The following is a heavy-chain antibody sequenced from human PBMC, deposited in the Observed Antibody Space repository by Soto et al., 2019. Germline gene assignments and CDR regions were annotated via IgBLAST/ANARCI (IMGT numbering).Heavy chain of an antibody. V-gene: IGHV4-28*01. D-gene: IGHD1-26*01. J-gene: IGHJ4*02. Sequence: QVQLQESGPGLVKPSDTLSLTCAVSGYSISSSNWWGWIRQPPGKGLEWIGYIYYSGTTYYNPSRNTTNSMQVDPPMSQFTLDLTHVTAVKTVMYYSARREIQGPIDHLSEGTLGTV. CDR3: ARREIQGPIDH. CDR1: GYSISSSNW. CDR2: IYYSGTT.